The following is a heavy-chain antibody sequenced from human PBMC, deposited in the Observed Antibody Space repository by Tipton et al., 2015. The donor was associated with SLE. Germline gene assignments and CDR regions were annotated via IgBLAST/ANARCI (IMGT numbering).Heavy chain of an antibody. D-gene: IGHD1-26*01. Sequence: SLRLSCAASGFIFYDYWMTWVRQAPGKGLERVANIRGDGAEKYYVDSVMGRFTVSRDNAKNSVFLQVTSVRPQDTAVYFCARIDGRTGTYRVDYWGQGTLVTVSS. CDR1: GFIFYDYW. CDR2: IRGDGAEK. CDR3: ARIDGRTGTYRVDY. J-gene: IGHJ4*02. V-gene: IGHV3-7*01.